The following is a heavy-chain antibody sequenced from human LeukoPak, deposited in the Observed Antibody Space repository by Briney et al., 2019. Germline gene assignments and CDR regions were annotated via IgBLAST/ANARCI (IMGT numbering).Heavy chain of an antibody. D-gene: IGHD4-23*01. CDR1: GFTFSSYG. J-gene: IGHJ4*02. CDR2: IWYDGSNK. Sequence: GRSLRLSCAASGFTFSSYGMHWVRQAPGKGLEWVAVIWYDGSNKYYADSVKGRFTISRDNSKNTLYLQMNSLRAEDTAVYYCARDLLTTVVTPEGGALDYWGQGTLVTVSS. CDR3: ARDLLTTVVTPEGGALDY. V-gene: IGHV3-33*01.